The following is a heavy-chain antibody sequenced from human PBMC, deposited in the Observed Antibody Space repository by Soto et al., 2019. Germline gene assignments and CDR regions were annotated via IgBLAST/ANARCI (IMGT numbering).Heavy chain of an antibody. CDR3: TRKDYDFWSGYFDY. CDR1: GFTFSNYA. V-gene: IGHV3-49*04. D-gene: IGHD3-3*01. CDR2: IRSKAYGGTT. J-gene: IGHJ4*02. Sequence: GGSLRLSCAASGFTFSNYAMSWVRQAPGKGLEWVGFIRSKAYGGTTEYAASVKGRFTISRDDSKSIAYLQMNSLKTEDTAVYYCTRKDYDFWSGYFDYWGQGTLVTVSS.